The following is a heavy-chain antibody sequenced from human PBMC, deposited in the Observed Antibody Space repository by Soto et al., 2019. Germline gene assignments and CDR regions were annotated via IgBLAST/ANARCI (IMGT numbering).Heavy chain of an antibody. V-gene: IGHV4-34*01. Sequence: QVQLQQWGAGLLKPSETLSLTCAVYGGSFSGYYWSWIRQPPGKGLEWIGEINHSGSTNYNPSLKSRLAFTLDTSKTQCSLKLGYVTDVDLAVYYCARGDIVVVVAATGWWFDPWGQGTLVTVSS. CDR1: GGSFSGYY. CDR2: INHSGST. J-gene: IGHJ5*02. D-gene: IGHD2-15*01. CDR3: ARGDIVVVVAATGWWFDP.